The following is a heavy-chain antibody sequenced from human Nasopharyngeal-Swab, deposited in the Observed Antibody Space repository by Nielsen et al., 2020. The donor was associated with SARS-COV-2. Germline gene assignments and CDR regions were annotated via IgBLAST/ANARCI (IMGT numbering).Heavy chain of an antibody. CDR1: GYTLTELS. Sequence: ASVKVSCKVSGYTLTELSMHWVRQAPGKGLEWMGGFDPEDGETIYAQKFQGRVTMTEDTSTDTAYMELSSLRSEDTAVYYCARGIVVVPAAMDHYYYYGMDVWGQGTTVTVSS. J-gene: IGHJ6*02. CDR2: FDPEDGET. CDR3: ARGIVVVPAAMDHYYYYGMDV. D-gene: IGHD2-2*01. V-gene: IGHV1-24*01.